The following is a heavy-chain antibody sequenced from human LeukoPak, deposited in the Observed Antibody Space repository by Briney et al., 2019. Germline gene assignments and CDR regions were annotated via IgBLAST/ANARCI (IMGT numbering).Heavy chain of an antibody. CDR3: ATGMPGDYDYNCFDS. CDR1: DDSISNHY. J-gene: IGHJ5*01. D-gene: IGHD5-12*01. Sequence: SETLSLTCTVSDDSISNHYWSWIRQSAGKQLEWIGRIYASGTIRYNPSLKSRVAMSVDTSKNQFSLKLSSVTAADTAVYFCATGMPGDYDYNCFDSWGQGILVTVSS. CDR2: IYASGTI. V-gene: IGHV4-4*07.